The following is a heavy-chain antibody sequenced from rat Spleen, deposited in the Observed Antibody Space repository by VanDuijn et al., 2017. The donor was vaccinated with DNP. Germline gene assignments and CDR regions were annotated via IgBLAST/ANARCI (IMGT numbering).Heavy chain of an antibody. Sequence: EVQLVESGGGLVQPGRSLKLSCAASGFTFSNYGMAWVRQAPTKGLDWVAYISYDGGSTYNGDSVRGRFTISRDNAKSTLYLQVNSLRSEDMATFYCTTDFERGYWGQGVMVTVSS. CDR3: TTDFERGY. CDR2: ISYDGGST. D-gene: IGHD1-11*01. J-gene: IGHJ2*01. CDR1: GFTFSNYG. V-gene: IGHV5-20*01.